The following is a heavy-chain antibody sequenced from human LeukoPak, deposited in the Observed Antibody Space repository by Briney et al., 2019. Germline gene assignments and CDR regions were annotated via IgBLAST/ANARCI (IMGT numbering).Heavy chain of an antibody. Sequence: GGSLRLSCAASGFTFSSYGMHWVRQAPGKGLEWVAVISYDGGNKHYADSVKGRFTISRDNSKNTLYLQMSSLRAEDTAVYYCAKPKGGDWASFDYWGQGTLVTVSS. CDR3: AKPKGGDWASFDY. CDR1: GFTFSSYG. J-gene: IGHJ4*02. V-gene: IGHV3-30*18. CDR2: ISYDGGNK. D-gene: IGHD2-21*02.